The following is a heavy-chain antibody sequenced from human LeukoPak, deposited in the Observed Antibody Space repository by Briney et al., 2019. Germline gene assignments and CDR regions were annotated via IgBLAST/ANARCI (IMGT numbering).Heavy chain of an antibody. CDR3: ASSGYVIGTAMVMDLFDY. D-gene: IGHD5-18*01. CDR1: GFTFSSYS. CDR2: IWSAGGKK. Sequence: PGGSLRLSCAASGFTFSSYSMHWVRQAPGKGLEWVAAIWSAGGKKYYADSVKGRFTISRDNSKNTLYLQMNSLRAEDTAVYYCASSGYVIGTAMVMDLFDYWGQGTLVTVSS. V-gene: IGHV3-33*01. J-gene: IGHJ4*02.